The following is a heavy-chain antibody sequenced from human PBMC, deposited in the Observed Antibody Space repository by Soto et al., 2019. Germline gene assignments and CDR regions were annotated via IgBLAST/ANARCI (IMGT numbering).Heavy chain of an antibody. J-gene: IGHJ5*02. CDR1: GLSLNKKKVC. D-gene: IGHD3-16*01. V-gene: IGHV2-70*12. CDR3: AREVLGTSFDP. Sequence: RAKLGYPTRSVRMECSFPGLSLNKKKVCVSWIRQPPGKALEWLARIGWDDDKYYSTSLKTRLTISKDTSKNQVVLTMTNVDPVDTATYYCAREVLGTSFDPWGQGTPVTVSS. CDR2: IGWDDDK.